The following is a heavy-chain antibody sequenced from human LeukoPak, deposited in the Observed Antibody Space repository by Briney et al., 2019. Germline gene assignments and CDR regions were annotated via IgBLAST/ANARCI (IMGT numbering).Heavy chain of an antibody. CDR2: ISYDGSNK. CDR3: AREAVVTS. Sequence: GGSLRLSCAASGFTFSSYDIHWVRQAPGKGLEWVAVISYDGSNKYYADSVKGRFTISRDNSKNTLNLQMNSLRAEDTAVYYCAREAVVTSWGQGTLVTVSS. V-gene: IGHV3-30*01. D-gene: IGHD2-2*01. J-gene: IGHJ4*02. CDR1: GFTFSSYD.